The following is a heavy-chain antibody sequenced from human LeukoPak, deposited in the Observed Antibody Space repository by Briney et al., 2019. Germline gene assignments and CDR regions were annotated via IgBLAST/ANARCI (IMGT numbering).Heavy chain of an antibody. J-gene: IGHJ4*02. D-gene: IGHD3-10*01. V-gene: IGHV3-66*01. CDR1: GFTVSSNY. CDR2: IYSGGST. Sequence: PGGSLRLSCAASGFTVSSNYTSWVRQAPGKGLEWVSVIYSGGSTYYADSVKGRFTISRDNSKNTLYLQMNSLRAEDTAVYYRASGWFGELTLGYWGQGTLVTVSS. CDR3: ASGWFGELTLGY.